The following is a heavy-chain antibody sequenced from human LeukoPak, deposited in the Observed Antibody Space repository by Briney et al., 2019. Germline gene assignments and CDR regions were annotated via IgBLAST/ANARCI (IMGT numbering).Heavy chain of an antibody. CDR3: ARGYNGLLYYFDY. CDR2: IYYSGST. Sequence: SETLSLTCTVSVGSISSYHWSWIRHPPWKGLEWIGYIYYSGSTNYNPSLKSRVTISVDTSKNQFSLKLSSVTAADTAVYYCARGYNGLLYYFDYWGQGTLVTVSS. V-gene: IGHV4-59*01. J-gene: IGHJ4*02. CDR1: VGSISSYH. D-gene: IGHD1-1*01.